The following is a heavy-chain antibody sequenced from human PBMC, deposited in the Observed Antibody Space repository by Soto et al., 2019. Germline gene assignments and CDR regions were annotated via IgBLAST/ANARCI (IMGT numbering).Heavy chain of an antibody. D-gene: IGHD2-8*01. Sequence: GGSLRLSCAASGFTFSNAWMNWVRQAPGKGLEWVGRIKSKTDGGTTDYAAPVKGRFTISRDDSKNTLYLQMNSLKTEDTAVYYCTTARSGGYCTNGVCYQVDYWGQGTLVTVSS. V-gene: IGHV3-15*07. J-gene: IGHJ4*02. CDR2: IKSKTDGGTT. CDR3: TTARSGGYCTNGVCYQVDY. CDR1: GFTFSNAW.